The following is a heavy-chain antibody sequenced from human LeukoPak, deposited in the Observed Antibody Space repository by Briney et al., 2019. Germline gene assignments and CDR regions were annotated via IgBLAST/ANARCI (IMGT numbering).Heavy chain of an antibody. D-gene: IGHD2-15*01. CDR2: ISRSGSTI. Sequence: GGSLRLSCAASGFTFSDYYMSWVRQAPGKGLEWVSYISRSGSTIYYADSVKGRFTISRDNAKNSLYLQMNSLRAEATAVYYCARGPMAGGFDIWGQGTMVTVSS. CDR1: GFTFSDYY. CDR3: ARGPMAGGFDI. V-gene: IGHV3-11*01. J-gene: IGHJ3*02.